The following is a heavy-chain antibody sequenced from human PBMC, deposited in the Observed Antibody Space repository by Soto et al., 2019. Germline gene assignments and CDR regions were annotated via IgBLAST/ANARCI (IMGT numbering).Heavy chain of an antibody. D-gene: IGHD3-16*01. CDR2: LSGYNGHT. CDR3: AREGEMPYYYYGLDV. J-gene: IGHJ6*02. CDR1: GYTFTTYG. V-gene: IGHV1-18*01. Sequence: QVQLVQSGAEVRKPGASVKVSCKASGYTFTTYGISWVRQAPGQGLEWMGWLSGYNGHTKYAQKFQGRVTMTTDTTTSTVDMDLRSLRSDDTAVYYCAREGEMPYYYYGLDVWGQGTTVTVSS.